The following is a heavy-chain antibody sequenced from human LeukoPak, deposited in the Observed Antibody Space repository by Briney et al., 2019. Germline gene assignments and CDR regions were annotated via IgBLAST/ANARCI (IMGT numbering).Heavy chain of an antibody. CDR1: GDSISSGDYY. Sequence: SETLSLTCTVSGDSISSGDYYWSWIRQPAGKGLEWIGYIYYSGSTNYNPSLKSRVTISVDTSKNQFSLKLSSVTAADTAVYYYARDGYAATWYVFDCWGQGTLVTVSS. V-gene: IGHV4-61*10. CDR3: ARDGYAATWYVFDC. CDR2: IYYSGST. J-gene: IGHJ4*02. D-gene: IGHD3-16*01.